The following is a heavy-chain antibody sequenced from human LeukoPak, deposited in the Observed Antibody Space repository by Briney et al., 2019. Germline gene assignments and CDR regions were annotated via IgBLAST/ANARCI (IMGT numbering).Heavy chain of an antibody. J-gene: IGHJ5*02. CDR1: GYTFTHYA. CDR3: ARTLFGDQYQLLHNWFDP. D-gene: IGHD4-11*01. Sequence: ASVNVSCKASGYTFTHYAMNWVRQAPGQGLEWMGWINTDTGTPTYARGFTGRLVFSLDTSVSTAYLQISSLKADDTAVYYCARTLFGDQYQLLHNWFDPWGQGTLVTVSS. V-gene: IGHV7-4-1*02. CDR2: INTDTGTP.